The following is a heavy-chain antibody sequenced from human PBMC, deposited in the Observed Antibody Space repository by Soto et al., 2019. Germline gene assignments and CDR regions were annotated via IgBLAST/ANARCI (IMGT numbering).Heavy chain of an antibody. CDR2: ITPFSGDV. Sequence: QMQLVQSGAEVKKTGSSVTVSCKALGNTFSYRYLHWVRQAPGQALEWMGWITPFSGDVHYAQKFQERVTLTRDRSINTAYMRMSSLISEDTVIYFCASGGAGSGPFTWELPDHWGQGSVVTVSS. D-gene: IGHD1-26*01. CDR1: GNTFSYRY. V-gene: IGHV1-45*02. J-gene: IGHJ4*02. CDR3: ASGGAGSGPFTWELPDH.